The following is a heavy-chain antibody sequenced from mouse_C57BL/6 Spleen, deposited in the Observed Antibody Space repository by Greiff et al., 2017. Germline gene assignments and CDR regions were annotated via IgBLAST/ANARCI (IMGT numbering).Heavy chain of an antibody. D-gene: IGHD1-1*01. J-gene: IGHJ4*01. CDR3: AREDYYGSSLYAMDY. CDR1: GYTFTSYW. Sequence: VQLQQPGAELVKPGASVKMSCKASGYTFTSYWITWVKQRPGQGLEWIGDIYPGSGSTNYNEKFKSKATLTVDTSSSTAYMQLSSLTSEDSAVYYCAREDYYGSSLYAMDYWGQGTSVTVSS. V-gene: IGHV1-55*01. CDR2: IYPGSGST.